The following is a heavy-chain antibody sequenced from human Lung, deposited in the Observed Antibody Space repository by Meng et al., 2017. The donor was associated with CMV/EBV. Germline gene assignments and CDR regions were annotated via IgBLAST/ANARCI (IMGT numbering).Heavy chain of an antibody. D-gene: IGHD2-8*01. V-gene: IGHV4-34*01. CDR2: VSHSGST. J-gene: IGHJ4*02. Sequence: SETLSLXXAVYGGAFRDNSWSWIRQPPGKGLEWIGEVSHSGSTNYNPSLKSRVTISLDTSKNQFSLKLTSVTAADTAVYYCARQGARDIDEVMVPYGEFDYWGQGIXVTVSS. CDR1: GGAFRDNS. CDR3: ARQGARDIDEVMVPYGEFDY.